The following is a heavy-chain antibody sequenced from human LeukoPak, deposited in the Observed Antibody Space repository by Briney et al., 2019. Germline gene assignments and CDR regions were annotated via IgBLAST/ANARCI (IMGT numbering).Heavy chain of an antibody. V-gene: IGHV4-31*03. Sequence: SETLSLTCTVSGGSISSGGYYWSWIRQHPGKGLEWIGYIYYSGSTYYNPSLKSRVTISVDTSKNQFSLKLSSVTAADTAVYYCARGAPRAVAGKKGRYFDYWGQGTLVTVSS. J-gene: IGHJ4*02. D-gene: IGHD6-19*01. CDR2: IYYSGST. CDR1: GGSISSGGYY. CDR3: ARGAPRAVAGKKGRYFDY.